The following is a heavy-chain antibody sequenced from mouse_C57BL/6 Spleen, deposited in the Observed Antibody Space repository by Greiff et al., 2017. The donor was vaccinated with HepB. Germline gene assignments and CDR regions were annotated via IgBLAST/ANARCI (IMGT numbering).Heavy chain of an antibody. CDR3: ARYYLWAMDY. CDR1: GYTFTSYW. Sequence: VQLQEPGAELVKPGASVKLSCKASGYTFTSYWMHWVKQRPGQGLEWIGMIHPNSGSTNYNEKFKSKATLTVDKSSSTAYMQLSSLTSEDSAVYYCARYYLWAMDYWGQGTSVTVSS. J-gene: IGHJ4*01. CDR2: IHPNSGST. D-gene: IGHD1-1*01. V-gene: IGHV1-64*01.